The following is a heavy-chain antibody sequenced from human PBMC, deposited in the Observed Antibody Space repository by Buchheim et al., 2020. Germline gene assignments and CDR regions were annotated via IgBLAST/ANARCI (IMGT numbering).Heavy chain of an antibody. Sequence: QVQLQESGPGLVKPSETLSLPCTVSGGYISSYYWSWIRQPPGKGLEYIGYTHYSGSTNANFSLKSRVTISLDRSKNQFSLRLNSVTAADTAVYYCARHEYYDRSGYDYGIDVWGQGTT. CDR1: GGYISSYY. V-gene: IGHV4-59*08. CDR2: THYSGST. D-gene: IGHD3-22*01. J-gene: IGHJ6*02. CDR3: ARHEYYDRSGYDYGIDV.